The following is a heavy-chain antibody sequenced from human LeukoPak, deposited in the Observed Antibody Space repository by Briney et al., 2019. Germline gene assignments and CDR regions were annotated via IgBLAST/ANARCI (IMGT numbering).Heavy chain of an antibody. CDR3: ARDRVGYWYFDL. CDR2: ISSTSGYI. D-gene: IGHD3-10*01. Sequence: GGSLRLSCAASGFTFSSYSMNWVRQAPGKGLERVSSISSTSGYIYYADSVKGRFTISRDNAKSSVYLQMNILRAEDTAVYYCARDRVGYWYFDLWGRGTLVTVSS. V-gene: IGHV3-21*01. CDR1: GFTFSSYS. J-gene: IGHJ2*01.